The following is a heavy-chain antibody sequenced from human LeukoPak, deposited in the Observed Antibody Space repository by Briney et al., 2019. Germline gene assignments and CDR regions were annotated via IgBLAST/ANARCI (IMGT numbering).Heavy chain of an antibody. Sequence: ASVKVSCMASGYTFTSYGISWVRQAPGQGLEWMGWISAYNGNTNYAQKLQGSVTMTTDTSTSTAYMELRSLRSDDTAVYYCAREGYSSSWYDYYYYYYLDVWGKGTTVTVSS. CDR2: ISAYNGNT. V-gene: IGHV1-18*01. J-gene: IGHJ6*03. D-gene: IGHD6-13*01. CDR3: AREGYSSSWYDYYYYYYLDV. CDR1: GYTFTSYG.